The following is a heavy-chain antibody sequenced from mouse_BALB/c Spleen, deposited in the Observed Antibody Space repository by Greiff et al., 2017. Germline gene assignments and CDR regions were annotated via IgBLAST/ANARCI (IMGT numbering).Heavy chain of an antibody. J-gene: IGHJ4*01. CDR3: ALYGSSDYAMDY. V-gene: IGHV14-3*02. CDR2: IDPANGNT. Sequence: DVQLQESGAELVKPGASIKLSCTASGFNIKDTYMHWVKQRPEQGLEWIGRIDPANGNTKYDPKFQGKATITADTSSNTAYLQLSSLTSEDTAVYYCALYGSSDYAMDYWGQGTSVTVSS. CDR1: GFNIKDTY. D-gene: IGHD1-1*01.